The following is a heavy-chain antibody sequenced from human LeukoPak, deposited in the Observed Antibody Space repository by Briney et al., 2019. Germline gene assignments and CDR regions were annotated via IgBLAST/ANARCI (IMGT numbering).Heavy chain of an antibody. V-gene: IGHV4-59*08. CDR2: IFYSGST. CDR3: ARHDYGYNLY. CDR1: GDSISSYY. J-gene: IGHJ4*02. D-gene: IGHD5-24*01. Sequence: SETLSLTCTVSGDSISSYYWSWIRQPPGKGLEWIGYIFYSGSTNYNPSLKSRVTISIDTSKNQFSLKLSSVTAADTAVYYCARHDYGYNLYWGQGTLVTVSS.